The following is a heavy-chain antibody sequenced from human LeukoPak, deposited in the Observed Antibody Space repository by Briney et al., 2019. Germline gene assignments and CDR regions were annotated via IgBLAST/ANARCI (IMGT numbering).Heavy chain of an antibody. CDR1: GFTLSDFW. D-gene: IGHD2-15*01. CDR3: ARFGYVAAVDY. V-gene: IGHV3-7*01. CDR2: IEPAGSET. Sequence: PGGSLRLSCAASGFTLSDFWMTWVRQAPGEGLEWVANIEPAGSETYYVDPVKGRFTISRDNAKNLVYLQMNSLRAEDTAVYYCARFGYVAAVDYWGQGTLSPCLQ. J-gene: IGHJ4*02.